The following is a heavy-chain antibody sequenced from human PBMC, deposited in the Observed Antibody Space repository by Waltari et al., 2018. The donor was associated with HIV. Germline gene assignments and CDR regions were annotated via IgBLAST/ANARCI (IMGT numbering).Heavy chain of an antibody. CDR3: ARVSVPGRLLLGEFDS. CDR2: IIPFFGTA. Sequence: QVQLVQSGAEVKKPGSSVKVSCKASGGTFSSYAISWVRQAPGQGLEWMGGIIPFFGTANYEQKFQGRGTITADESTGTAYMELSSLSSEDTAVYYCARVSVPGRLLLGEFDSWGRGTLVTVSS. D-gene: IGHD3-16*01. J-gene: IGHJ5*01. V-gene: IGHV1-69*01. CDR1: GGTFSSYA.